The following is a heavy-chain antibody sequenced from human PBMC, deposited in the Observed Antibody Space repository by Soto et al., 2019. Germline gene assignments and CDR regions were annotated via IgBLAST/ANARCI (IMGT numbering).Heavy chain of an antibody. J-gene: IGHJ6*03. Sequence: SETLSLTCTVSGGSISSRSYYWGWIRQPPGKGLEWIGSIYYSGSTYYNPSLKSRVTISVDTSKNQFSLKLSSVTAADTAVYYCAGMGPLHLGELSLYLPGYYYMDVWGKGTTVTVSS. CDR1: GGSISSRSYY. CDR2: IYYSGST. D-gene: IGHD3-16*02. V-gene: IGHV4-39*01. CDR3: AGMGPLHLGELSLYLPGYYYMDV.